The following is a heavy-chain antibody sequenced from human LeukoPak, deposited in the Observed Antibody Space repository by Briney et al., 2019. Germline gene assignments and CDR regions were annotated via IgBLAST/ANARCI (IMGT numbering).Heavy chain of an antibody. CDR3: ARAMITFGGVIARDY. V-gene: IGHV1-69*13. D-gene: IGHD3-16*02. CDR1: GGTFSSYA. Sequence: GASVKVSCKASGGTFSSYAISWVRQAPGQGLEWMGGIIPIFGTANYAQKFQGRVTITADESTSTAYMELSSLRSDDTAVYYCARAMITFGGVIARDYWGQGTLVTVSS. J-gene: IGHJ4*02. CDR2: IIPIFGTA.